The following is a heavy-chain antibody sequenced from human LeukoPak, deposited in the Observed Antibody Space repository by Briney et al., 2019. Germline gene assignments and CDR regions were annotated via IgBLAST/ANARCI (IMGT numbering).Heavy chain of an antibody. CDR2: IYTNASDT. CDR3: ALSSGAYNSAGYFDY. CDR1: GYSFINYW. J-gene: IGHJ4*02. D-gene: IGHD2-15*01. Sequence: GESLKISCKGSGYSFINYWIGWVRQMPGKNLEWMGIIYTNASDTRYRPSFRGQLTIPADKPITTAYLQWNSLQASHTAMYYCALSSGAYNSAGYFDYWGQGARVSVSS. V-gene: IGHV5-51*01.